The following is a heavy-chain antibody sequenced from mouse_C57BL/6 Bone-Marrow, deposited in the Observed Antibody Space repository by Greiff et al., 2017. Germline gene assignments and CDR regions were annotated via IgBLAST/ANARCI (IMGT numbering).Heavy chain of an antibody. CDR2: IWGVGST. Sequence: VNVVESGPGLVAPSQSLSITCTVSGFSLTSYGVDWVRQSPGKGLEWLGVIWGVGSTNYNSALKSRLSISKDNSKSQVFLKMNSLQTDDTAMYYCARYGKGYAMDYWGQGTSVTVSS. J-gene: IGHJ4*01. CDR1: GFSLTSYG. D-gene: IGHD2-1*01. CDR3: ARYGKGYAMDY. V-gene: IGHV2-6*01.